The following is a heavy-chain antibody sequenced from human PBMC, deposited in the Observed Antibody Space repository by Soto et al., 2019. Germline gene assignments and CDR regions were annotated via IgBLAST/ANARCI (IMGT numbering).Heavy chain of an antibody. CDR2: IRSKANSYAT. CDR1: GFTFSGSA. D-gene: IGHD5-18*01. J-gene: IGHJ4*02. CDR3: TRGGDTAMVD. Sequence: EVQLVESGGGLVQPGGSLKLSCAASGFTFSGSAMHWVRQASGKGLEWVGRIRSKANSYATAYAASVKGRFTISRDDSKITAYLQMKSLKTEDTAVYYCTRGGDTAMVDWGQGTLVTVSS. V-gene: IGHV3-73*02.